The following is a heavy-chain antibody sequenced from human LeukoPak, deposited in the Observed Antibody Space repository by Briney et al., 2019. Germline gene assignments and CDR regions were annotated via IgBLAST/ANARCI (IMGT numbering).Heavy chain of an antibody. Sequence: SETLSLTCTASGGSISSYYWSWIRQPPGKGLEWMGYIYYSGSTNYNPSLKSRVTISVDTSKNQFSLKLSSVTAADTAVYYCASTIAVAGTGGEWYFDYWGQGTLVTVSS. D-gene: IGHD6-19*01. CDR3: ASTIAVAGTGGEWYFDY. CDR1: GGSISSYY. V-gene: IGHV4-59*08. CDR2: IYYSGST. J-gene: IGHJ4*02.